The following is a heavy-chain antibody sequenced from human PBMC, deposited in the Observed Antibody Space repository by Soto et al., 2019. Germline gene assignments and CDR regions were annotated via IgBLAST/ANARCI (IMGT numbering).Heavy chain of an antibody. CDR2: IYYSGST. V-gene: IGHV4-4*02. D-gene: IGHD6-19*01. CDR3: ARWIAVAASYYFDY. CDR1: GGSISSSNW. Sequence: PSETLSLTCAVSGGSISSSNWWSWVRQPPGKGLEWIGEIYYSGSTNYNPSLKSRVTISVDTSKNQFSLKLSSVTAADTAVYYCARWIAVAASYYFDYWGQGTLVTVSS. J-gene: IGHJ4*02.